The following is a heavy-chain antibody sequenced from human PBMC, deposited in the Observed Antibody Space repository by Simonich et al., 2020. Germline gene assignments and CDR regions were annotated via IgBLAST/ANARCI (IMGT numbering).Heavy chain of an antibody. Sequence: EVQLVESGGGLVKPGGSLRLSCAASGFTFSSYSMNWVRQAPGKGWEWVSSMSDRSSYIYYADSVKGRFTISRDNAKNSLYMQMNSLRAEDTAVYYCARDVDTAMVFDYWGQGTLVTVSS. V-gene: IGHV3-21*01. D-gene: IGHD5-18*01. J-gene: IGHJ4*02. CDR1: GFTFSSYS. CDR2: MSDRSSYI. CDR3: ARDVDTAMVFDY.